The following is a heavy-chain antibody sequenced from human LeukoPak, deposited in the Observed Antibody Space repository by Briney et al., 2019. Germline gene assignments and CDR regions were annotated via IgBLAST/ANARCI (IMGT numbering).Heavy chain of an antibody. CDR2: ISESGGSI. V-gene: IGHV3-48*03. Sequence: GGSLRLSCAASGFTFSSYEMNWVRQAPGKGLEWISYISESGGSISYADSVKGRFTISRDNAKNSLYLQMNSLRAEDTAVYYCARAPVYYYFYYMDVWGEGTTVTISS. CDR1: GFTFSSYE. J-gene: IGHJ6*03. CDR3: ARAPVYYYFYYMDV.